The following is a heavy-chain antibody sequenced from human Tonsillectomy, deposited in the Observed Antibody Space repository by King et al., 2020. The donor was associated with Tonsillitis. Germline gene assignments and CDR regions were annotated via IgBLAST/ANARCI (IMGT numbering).Heavy chain of an antibody. V-gene: IGHV4-59*01. D-gene: IGHD6-19*01. CDR1: GGFISSYY. CDR3: ARAFGGGSPYSHGWYYFDY. J-gene: IGHJ4*02. Sequence: VQLQESGPGLVKPSETLSLTCTVSGGFISSYYWSWIRQPPGKGLEWIGYIYYSGSTNYNPSLKSRVTISVDTSKNQFSLKLSSVTAADTAVYYCARAFGGGSPYSHGWYYFDYWGQGTLITVSS. CDR2: IYYSGST.